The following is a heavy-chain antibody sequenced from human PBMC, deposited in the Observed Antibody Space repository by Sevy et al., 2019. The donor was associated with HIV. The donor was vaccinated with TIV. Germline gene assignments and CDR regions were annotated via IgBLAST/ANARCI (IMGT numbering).Heavy chain of an antibody. V-gene: IGHV1-18*01. Sequence: ASVKVSCKASGYTFTSYGISWVRQAPGQGLEWMGWISAYNGNTNYAQKLQGRVTMTTDTSTSTAYMELRSLRSDDTAVYYCARGPGGGATTPYYYYYYMDVWGKRTTVTVSS. CDR2: ISAYNGNT. CDR3: ARGPGGGATTPYYYYYYMDV. CDR1: GYTFTSYG. D-gene: IGHD1-26*01. J-gene: IGHJ6*03.